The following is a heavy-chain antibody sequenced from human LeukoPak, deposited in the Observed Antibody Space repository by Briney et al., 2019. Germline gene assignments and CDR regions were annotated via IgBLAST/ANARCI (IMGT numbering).Heavy chain of an antibody. J-gene: IGHJ4*02. CDR2: IRGSGDIT. CDR3: AKDGISGWYGNHFDF. Sequence: PGGSLRLSCAASGFTFSSYAMNWVRQAPGKGLEWVSTIRGSGDITYYADSVKGRFTISRDNSKNTLYLQISSLRAEDTAIYYWAKDGISGWYGNHFDFWGQGILVTGSS. V-gene: IGHV3-23*01. CDR1: GFTFSSYA. D-gene: IGHD6-19*01.